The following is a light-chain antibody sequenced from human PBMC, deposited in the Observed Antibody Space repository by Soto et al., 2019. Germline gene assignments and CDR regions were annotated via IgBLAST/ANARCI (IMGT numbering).Light chain of an antibody. CDR3: QSYDNSLTAVV. J-gene: IGLJ2*01. CDR2: DNN. V-gene: IGLV1-40*01. CDR1: SSNIGPGYD. Sequence: QSVLAQPPSVSGAPGQRVTISCTGTSSNIGPGYDVHWYQHLPGTAPKLLIYDNNNRPSGVSDRFSGSRSGTSASLAITGLPAEDEADYYCQSYDNSLTAVVFGGGTKLTVL.